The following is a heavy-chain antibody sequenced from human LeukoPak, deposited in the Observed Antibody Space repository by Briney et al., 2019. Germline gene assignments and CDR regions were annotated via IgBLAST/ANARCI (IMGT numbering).Heavy chain of an antibody. CDR1: GYTFTSYD. V-gene: IGHV1-8*01. Sequence: ASVKVSCKASGYTFTSYDINWVRQATGQGLEWMGWMNPNSGNTGYAQKFQGRVTMTRNTSISTAYMELSSLRSEDTAVYYCARSLAVDGPLVDYWGQGTLVTVSS. D-gene: IGHD6-19*01. J-gene: IGHJ4*02. CDR2: MNPNSGNT. CDR3: ARSLAVDGPLVDY.